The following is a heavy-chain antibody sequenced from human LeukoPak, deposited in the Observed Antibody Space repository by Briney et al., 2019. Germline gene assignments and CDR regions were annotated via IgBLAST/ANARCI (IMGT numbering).Heavy chain of an antibody. D-gene: IGHD2-2*01. V-gene: IGHV3-30-3*01. CDR3: ARTVVPASTYYYYYYMDV. J-gene: IGHJ6*03. Sequence: PGRSLRLSCAASGFTFSTYAMHWVRQAPGKGLEWVAVISYDGNNKYYADSVKGRFTISRDNSKNTLYLQMNSLKTEDTAVYYCARTVVPASTYYYYYYMDVWGKGTTVTVSS. CDR1: GFTFSTYA. CDR2: ISYDGNNK.